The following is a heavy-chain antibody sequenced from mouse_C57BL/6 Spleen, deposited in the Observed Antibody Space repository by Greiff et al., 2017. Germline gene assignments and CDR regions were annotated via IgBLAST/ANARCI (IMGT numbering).Heavy chain of an antibody. J-gene: IGHJ3*01. Sequence: EVMLVESGGGLVQPGGSLTLSCAASGFTFSDYYMYWVRQTPEKRLEWVAYISNGGGSTYYPDTVKGRFTISRDNAKNTLYLQMSRLKSEDTAMYYCARQTYDYPWFAYWGQGTLVTVSA. CDR2: ISNGGGST. D-gene: IGHD2-4*01. CDR1: GFTFSDYY. CDR3: ARQTYDYPWFAY. V-gene: IGHV5-12*01.